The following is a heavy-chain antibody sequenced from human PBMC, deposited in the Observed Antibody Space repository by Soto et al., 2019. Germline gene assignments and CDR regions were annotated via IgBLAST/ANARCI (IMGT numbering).Heavy chain of an antibody. CDR3: ERGKGETSGWYGGSWRAQYYNGMDV. Sequence: SEALSVTCTVSGGSISRYYWSWVRQPPGKGLEWIGHTYYSGSTNYNPSLKSRVTISVDTSKKQFSLKLNSVTAADTAVYYCERGKGETSGWYGGSWRAQYYNGMDVWGQGTTVT. CDR1: GGSISRYY. J-gene: IGHJ6*02. V-gene: IGHV4-59*01. D-gene: IGHD6-19*01. CDR2: TYYSGST.